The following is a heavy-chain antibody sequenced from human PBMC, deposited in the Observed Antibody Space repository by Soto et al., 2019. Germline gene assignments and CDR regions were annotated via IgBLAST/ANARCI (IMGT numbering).Heavy chain of an antibody. CDR1: GGFISNYF. V-gene: IGHV4-4*07. CDR3: ARGGQDFCIGPYDY. CDR2: IDNSGST. J-gene: IGHJ4*02. Sequence: SQTLSLTCTLCGGFISNYFCNWIRHPAGKGLEWIGRIDNSGSTHYLPTLTGRSTMSADTSRIECFQRLNSVTSADTDVYYCARGGQDFCIGPYDYWGQG. D-gene: IGHD3-3*01.